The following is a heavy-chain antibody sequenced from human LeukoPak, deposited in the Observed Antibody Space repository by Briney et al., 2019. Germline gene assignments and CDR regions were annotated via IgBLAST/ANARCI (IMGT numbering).Heavy chain of an antibody. V-gene: IGHV4-59*01. CDR1: GGSISSYY. Sequence: KPSETLSLTCTVSGGSISSYYWGWIRQPPGKGLEWIGYIYYSGSTNYNPSLKSRVTISVDTSKNQFSLKLSSETAADTAVYYCARYFGQYNWFIPWVQGTMVSVSS. CDR3: ARYFGQYNWFIP. D-gene: IGHD3-9*01. CDR2: IYYSGST. J-gene: IGHJ5*02.